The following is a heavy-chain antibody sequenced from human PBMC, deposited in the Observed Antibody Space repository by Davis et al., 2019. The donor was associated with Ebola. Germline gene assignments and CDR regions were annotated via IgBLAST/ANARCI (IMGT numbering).Heavy chain of an antibody. V-gene: IGHV3-30*03. CDR2: ISYDGSNK. J-gene: IGHJ6*03. Sequence: GESLKIPCAASGFTFSSYGMHWVRQAPGKGLEWVAVISYDGSNKYYADSVKGRFTISRDNSENTVYLQMNSLRAEDTAMYYCARTAGYYGYFYMDLWGKGTTVTVSS. D-gene: IGHD3-10*01. CDR1: GFTFSSYG. CDR3: ARTAGYYGYFYMDL.